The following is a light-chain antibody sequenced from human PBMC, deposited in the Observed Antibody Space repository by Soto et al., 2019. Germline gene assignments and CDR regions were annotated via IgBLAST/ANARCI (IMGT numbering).Light chain of an antibody. Sequence: DIHMTQWPSSLSASLGDVGTVTCLASQGIRNDLGWYQQKPGKAPKLLIYKASTLKSGVPSRFSGSGSGTEFTLTISSLQPDDFATYYCQHYNSYSEAFGQGTKVDIK. V-gene: IGKV1-5*03. CDR2: KAS. J-gene: IGKJ1*01. CDR3: QHYNSYSEA. CDR1: QGIRND.